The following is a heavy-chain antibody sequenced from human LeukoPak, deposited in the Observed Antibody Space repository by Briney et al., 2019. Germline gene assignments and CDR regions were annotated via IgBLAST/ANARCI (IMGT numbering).Heavy chain of an antibody. CDR3: ARAHFAFDI. CDR1: GFTFSSYG. CDR2: ISYDGSNK. V-gene: IGHV3-30*03. J-gene: IGHJ3*02. Sequence: PGGSLRLSCAASGFTFSSYGMHWVRQAPGKGLEWVAVISYDGSNKYYADSVKGRFTISRDNSKNTLYLQMNSLRAEDTAVYYCARAHFAFDIWGQGTMVTVSS.